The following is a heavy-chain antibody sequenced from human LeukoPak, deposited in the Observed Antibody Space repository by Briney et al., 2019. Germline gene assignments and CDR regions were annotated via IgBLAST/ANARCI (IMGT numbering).Heavy chain of an antibody. CDR2: IIPIFGTA. Sequence: SATVSCKASGGTFSSYAISWVRQAPGQGLEWMGGIIPIFGTANYAQKFQGRVTITTDESTSTAYMELSSLRSEDTAVYYCARDSGIYGIAAAGTATDSYYYYMDVWGKGTTVTVSS. J-gene: IGHJ6*03. CDR3: ARDSGIYGIAAAGTATDSYYYYMDV. D-gene: IGHD6-13*01. CDR1: GGTFSSYA. V-gene: IGHV1-69*05.